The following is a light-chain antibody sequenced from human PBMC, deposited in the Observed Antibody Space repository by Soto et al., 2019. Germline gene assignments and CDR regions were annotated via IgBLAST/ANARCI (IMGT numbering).Light chain of an antibody. J-gene: IGLJ2*01. CDR2: DVS. V-gene: IGLV2-14*01. CDR3: SSYTSRSTLDVV. Sequence: QPASVSGSPGQSITVSCTGSNSDVGAYNYVSWYQQHPGKAPKLMIYDVSNRPSGVSNRFSGSKSGNTASLTISGLQAEDEADYYCSSYTSRSTLDVVFGGGTKLTVL. CDR1: NSDVGAYNY.